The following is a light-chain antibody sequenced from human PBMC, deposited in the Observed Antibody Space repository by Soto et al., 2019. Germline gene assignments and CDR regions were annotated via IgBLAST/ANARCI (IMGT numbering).Light chain of an antibody. CDR2: DNN. V-gene: IGLV1-40*01. CDR1: SPNIGAGFD. Sequence: QPVLTQPPSVSGAPGQRVAISCTGSSPNIGAGFDVHWYQQFPGTAPKPLIYDNNNRASGVPDRFSGSKSGASASLAITGLEADDESDYYCQSYDSSLSAVVFGGGTKVTVL. J-gene: IGLJ2*01. CDR3: QSYDSSLSAVV.